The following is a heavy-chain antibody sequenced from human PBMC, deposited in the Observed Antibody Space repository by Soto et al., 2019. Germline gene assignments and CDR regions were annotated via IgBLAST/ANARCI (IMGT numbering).Heavy chain of an antibody. V-gene: IGHV1-69*13. CDR3: ARDLGGQPVDY. J-gene: IGHJ4*02. D-gene: IGHD2-2*01. Sequence: ASVKVSCKASGGTFSSYAISWLRQAPGQGLEWMGGIIPIFGTANYAQKFQGRVTITADESTSTAYMELSSLRSEDTAVYYCARDLGGQPVDYWGQGTLVTVSS. CDR2: IIPIFGTA. CDR1: GGTFSSYA.